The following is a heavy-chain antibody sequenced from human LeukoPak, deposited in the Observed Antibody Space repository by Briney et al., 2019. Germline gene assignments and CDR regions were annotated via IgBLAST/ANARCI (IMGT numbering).Heavy chain of an antibody. CDR1: GFTFSSYA. V-gene: IGHV3-23*01. CDR2: ISGSGGST. Sequence: GGSLRLSCAASGFTFSSYAMTWVRQAPGKGLEWVSAISGSGGSTYYADSVKGRFTISRDNSKNTLYLQMNSLRAEDTAVYCCACFWSGYPYYFDYWGQGTLVTVSS. J-gene: IGHJ4*02. D-gene: IGHD3-3*01. CDR3: ACFWSGYPYYFDY.